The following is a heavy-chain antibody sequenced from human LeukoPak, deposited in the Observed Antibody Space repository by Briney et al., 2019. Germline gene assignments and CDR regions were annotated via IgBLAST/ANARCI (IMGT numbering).Heavy chain of an antibody. D-gene: IGHD6-25*01. Sequence: SETLSLTCTVSGDSIRNYYWSWIRQPPGKGLEWIAFIHTSGDTNYNPSLKTRATISVDMSKNQFCLRLGSVTAADTAVYYCARHAADYYYMDVWGQGTTVTVSS. CDR1: GDSIRNYY. J-gene: IGHJ6*03. CDR3: ARHAADYYYMDV. V-gene: IGHV4-4*09. CDR2: IHTSGDT.